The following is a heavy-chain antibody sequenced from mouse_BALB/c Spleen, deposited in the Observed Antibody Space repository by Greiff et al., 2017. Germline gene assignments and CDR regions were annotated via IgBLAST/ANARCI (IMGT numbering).Heavy chain of an antibody. Sequence: DVMLVESGGGLVQPGGSRKLSCAASGFTFSSFGMHWVRQAPEKGLEWVAYISSGSSTIYYADTVKGRFTISRDNPKNTLFLQMTSLRSEDTAMYYCARRGVYDGYLFDYWGQGTTRTVSS. V-gene: IGHV5-17*02. D-gene: IGHD2-3*01. CDR2: ISSGSSTI. CDR3: ARRGVYDGYLFDY. J-gene: IGHJ2*01. CDR1: GFTFSSFG.